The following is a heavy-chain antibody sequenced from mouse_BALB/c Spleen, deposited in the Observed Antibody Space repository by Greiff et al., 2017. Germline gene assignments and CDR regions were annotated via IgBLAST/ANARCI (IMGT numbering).Heavy chain of an antibody. CDR1: GYTFTSYT. D-gene: IGHD2-10*02. V-gene: IGHV1-4*01. CDR2: INPSSGYT. CDR3: ARIKTQYGNPYFDY. Sequence: VQLQQSGAELARPGASVKMSCKASGYTFTSYTMHWVKHRPGQGLEWIGYINPSSGYTEYNQKFKDKATLTADKSSSTAYMQLSSLTSEDSAVYYCARIKTQYGNPYFDYWGQGTTLTVSS. J-gene: IGHJ2*01.